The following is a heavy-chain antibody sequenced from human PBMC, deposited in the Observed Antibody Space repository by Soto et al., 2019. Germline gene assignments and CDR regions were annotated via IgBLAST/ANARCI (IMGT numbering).Heavy chain of an antibody. Sequence: ASVKVSCKASEYTFTSYTMHWVRQAPGQRLEWMGWINGGNGNTKYSQKFQGRVTITRDTSASTAYMELGSLRSDDTAVYYCARELQGLYYFDYWGQGTLVTVPQ. D-gene: IGHD4-4*01. J-gene: IGHJ4*02. CDR1: EYTFTSYT. CDR2: INGGNGNT. CDR3: ARELQGLYYFDY. V-gene: IGHV1-3*01.